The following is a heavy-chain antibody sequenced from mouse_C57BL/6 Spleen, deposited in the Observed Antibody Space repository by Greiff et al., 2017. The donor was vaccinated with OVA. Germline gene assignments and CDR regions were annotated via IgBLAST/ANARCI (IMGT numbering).Heavy chain of an antibody. J-gene: IGHJ2*01. CDR3: ARRGYDYDGAPFDY. V-gene: IGHV2-2*01. CDR2: IWSGGRK. D-gene: IGHD2-4*01. CDR1: GFSLTSYG. Sequence: VHLVESGPGLVQPSQSLSITCKVSGFSLTSYGVHWVRQSPGKGLEWVGVIWSGGRKDYNAAFISRMSISKDNSKNQFFFKMNSLQADDTAIYYCARRGYDYDGAPFDYWGQGTTLTVSS.